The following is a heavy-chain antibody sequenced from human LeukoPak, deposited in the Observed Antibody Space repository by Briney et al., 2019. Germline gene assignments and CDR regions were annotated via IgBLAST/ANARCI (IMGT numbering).Heavy chain of an antibody. CDR3: ARAGVPAAIVGAFDI. J-gene: IGHJ3*02. CDR2: ISGSGDST. D-gene: IGHD2-2*01. V-gene: IGHV3-23*01. CDR1: GFTFSNFA. Sequence: GSLRLSCAASGFTFSNFAMSWIRQAPGKGLEWVSVISGSGDSTYYADSVKGRFTISRDNSKNTLYLQVNSLRAEDTAVYYCARAGVPAAIVGAFDIWGQGTMVTVSS.